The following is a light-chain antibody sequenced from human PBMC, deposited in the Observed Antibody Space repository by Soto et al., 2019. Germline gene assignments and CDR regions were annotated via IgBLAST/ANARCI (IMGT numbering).Light chain of an antibody. CDR3: CSYAGSYTL. Sequence: QSVLTQPRSVSGSPGQSVTISCTGTSSDVGAYNYVSWYQQHPGKAPKLMIYDVTKRPSGVPDRFSGSKSGNTASLTISGLQAEHEADYSCCSYAGSYTLFGGGTKLTVL. CDR2: DVT. J-gene: IGLJ3*02. CDR1: SSDVGAYNY. V-gene: IGLV2-11*01.